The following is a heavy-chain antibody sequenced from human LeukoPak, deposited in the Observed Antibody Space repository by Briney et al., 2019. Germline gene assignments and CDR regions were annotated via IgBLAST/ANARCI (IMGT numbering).Heavy chain of an antibody. V-gene: IGHV1-69*13. CDR1: GGTFSKYS. D-gene: IGHD1-26*01. J-gene: IGHJ6*02. CDR2: ITPLFGTA. CDR3: AVGAIHDYYGMDV. Sequence: ASVKVSCKASGGTFSKYSISWVRQRPGQGLEWMGGITPLFGTANYAQKFQGRVTITADESTSTAYMELSRLRSDDTAVYYCAVGAIHDYYGMDVWGQGTTVTVSS.